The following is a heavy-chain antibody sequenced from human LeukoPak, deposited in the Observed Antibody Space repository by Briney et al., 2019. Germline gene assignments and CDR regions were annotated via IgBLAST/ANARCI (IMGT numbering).Heavy chain of an antibody. Sequence: GGSLRLSCAASGFTVSSNYMSWVRQAPGKGLEWVSVIYSGGSTYYADSVKGRFTISRDNSKNTLYLQMNSLRAEDTAVYYCARAVAAPDHYYYGMDVWGQGTTVTVSS. D-gene: IGHD6-19*01. CDR2: IYSGGST. CDR1: GFTVSSNY. J-gene: IGHJ6*02. V-gene: IGHV3-53*01. CDR3: ARAVAAPDHYYYGMDV.